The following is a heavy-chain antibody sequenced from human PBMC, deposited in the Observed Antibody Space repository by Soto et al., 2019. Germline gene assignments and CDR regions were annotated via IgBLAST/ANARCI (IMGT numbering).Heavy chain of an antibody. D-gene: IGHD5-12*01. CDR3: ARGTRDGYNFAY. CDR1: GDSISTYY. CDR2: IYYSGST. V-gene: IGHV4-59*01. J-gene: IGHJ4*02. Sequence: QVQLQESGPGLVKPSETLSLICTVSGDSISTYYWSWIRQPPGKGLEWIGYIYYSGSTKYNPSLKSRXXIXVAXSKNQFSLKLNSVTAADTAVYYCARGTRDGYNFAYWGQGTLVTVSS.